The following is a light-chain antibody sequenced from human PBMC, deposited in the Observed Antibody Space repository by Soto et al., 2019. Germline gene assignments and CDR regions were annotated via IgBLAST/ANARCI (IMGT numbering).Light chain of an antibody. J-gene: IGKJ5*01. CDR2: SAS. Sequence: EIVMTQSPATLSVSPGERATLSCGASQSVRSNLAWYQQKPGQAPRLLIYSASTRATGIPATFSGSGSGTDFTLTISSLQSADFAVYYCQQYNSWPLTFGQGTRLEIK. CDR3: QQYNSWPLT. V-gene: IGKV3-15*01. CDR1: QSVRSN.